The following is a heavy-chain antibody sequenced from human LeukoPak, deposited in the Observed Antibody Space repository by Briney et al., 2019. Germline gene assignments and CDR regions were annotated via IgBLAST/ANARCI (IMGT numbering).Heavy chain of an antibody. V-gene: IGHV4-59*01. CDR1: GDSLSGYY. J-gene: IGHJ4*02. D-gene: IGHD4-17*01. CDR3: ARGVYGAHFDF. CDR2: RQSNGYT. Sequence: PSETLSLTCDFSGDSLSGYYWSWLRQPTGKGLEWIAYRQSNGYTEYYPSLMSRVAISLDTSKRQLSLKLTSVTAADTAVYYCARGVYGAHFDFWGQGTLVTVSS.